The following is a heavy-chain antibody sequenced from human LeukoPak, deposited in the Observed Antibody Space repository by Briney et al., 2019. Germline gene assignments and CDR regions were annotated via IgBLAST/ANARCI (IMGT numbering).Heavy chain of an antibody. D-gene: IGHD2-8*01. V-gene: IGHV1-46*01. J-gene: IGHJ3*02. CDR2: INPSGGTT. CDR1: GYTFTSSY. Sequence: ASVKVSCKASGYTFTSSYIHWVRQAPGQGLEWMGIINPSGGTTIYAQKFQGRVTMTRDTSTSTVYMELSSLRSEDTAVYYCARQRGGQYEDAFDIWGQGTVVTVSS. CDR3: ARQRGGQYEDAFDI.